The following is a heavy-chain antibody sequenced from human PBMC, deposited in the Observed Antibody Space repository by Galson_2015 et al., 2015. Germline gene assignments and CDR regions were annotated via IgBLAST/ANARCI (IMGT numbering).Heavy chain of an antibody. J-gene: IGHJ4*02. V-gene: IGHV5-51*01. D-gene: IGHD6-19*01. CDR3: ARQKLSGVAGSYYFDY. Sequence: QSGAEVKKPGESLKISCKGSGYSFTSYWIGWVRQMPGKGLEWMGIIYPGDSDTRYSPSFQGQVTISADKSISTAYLQWSSLKASDTAMYYCARQKLSGVAGSYYFDYWGQGTLVTVSS. CDR2: IYPGDSDT. CDR1: GYSFTSYW.